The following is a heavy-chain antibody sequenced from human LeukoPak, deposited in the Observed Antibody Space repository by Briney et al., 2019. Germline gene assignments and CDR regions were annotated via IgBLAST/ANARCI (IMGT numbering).Heavy chain of an antibody. Sequence: SETLSLTCTVSGGSINSYYWSWLRQPAGKGLEWIGRIYTSGITHYNPSLKSRVTMSVDTSKNQFSLMLNSVTAAGTAVYYCSRDSMHSAYGDEYWVQGALVTVSS. CDR3: SRDSMHSAYGDEY. D-gene: IGHD1-26*01. CDR1: GGSINSYY. J-gene: IGHJ4*02. CDR2: IYTSGIT. V-gene: IGHV4-4*07.